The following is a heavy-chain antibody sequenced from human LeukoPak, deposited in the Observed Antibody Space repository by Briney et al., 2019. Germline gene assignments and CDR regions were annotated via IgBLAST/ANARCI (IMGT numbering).Heavy chain of an antibody. CDR3: ASGVVIASYFDY. D-gene: IGHD3-3*01. J-gene: IGHJ4*02. CDR2: IYSGGST. V-gene: IGHV3-53*01. CDR1: GFTVSSNY. Sequence: GGSLRLSCAASGFTVSSNYMSWVRQAPGKGLEWVSVIYSGGSTYYADSVKGRFTISRDNSKNTLYLQMNSLRAEDTAVYYCASGVVIASYFDYWGQGTLVTVSS.